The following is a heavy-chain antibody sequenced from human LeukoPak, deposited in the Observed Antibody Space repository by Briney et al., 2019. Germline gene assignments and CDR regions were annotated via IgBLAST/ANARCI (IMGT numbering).Heavy chain of an antibody. CDR1: GGSISSSSYY. Sequence: SETLSLTCTVSGGSISSSSYYWGWIRQPPGKGLEWIGSIYYSGSTYYNPSLKSRITISVDTSKNQFSLKLSSVTAADTAVYYCARVRDGSYPDYYYYYMDVWGKGTTVTVSS. D-gene: IGHD1-26*01. CDR2: IYYSGST. CDR3: ARVRDGSYPDYYYYYMDV. J-gene: IGHJ6*03. V-gene: IGHV4-39*07.